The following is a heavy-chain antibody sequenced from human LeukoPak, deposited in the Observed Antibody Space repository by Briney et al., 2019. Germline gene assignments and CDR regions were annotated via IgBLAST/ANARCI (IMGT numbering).Heavy chain of an antibody. V-gene: IGHV1-58*01. CDR2: IIVGSGAT. J-gene: IGHJ4*02. Sequence: SVKVSCKASGFTFTSSAVQWVRQARGQRLEWIGWIIVGSGATKCAQDFQERVTITRDLSTSTLYMELRSLTSEDTAVYYCAADLSNPRMGASYLDSWGQGTLVTVSS. CDR1: GFTFTSSA. D-gene: IGHD3-16*01. CDR3: AADLSNPRMGASYLDS.